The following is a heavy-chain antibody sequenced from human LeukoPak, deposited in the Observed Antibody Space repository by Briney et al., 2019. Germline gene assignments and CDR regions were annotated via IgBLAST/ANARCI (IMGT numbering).Heavy chain of an antibody. V-gene: IGHV4-34*01. Sequence: SETLSLTCAVYGGSFSGYYWSWIRQPPGKGLERIGEINHSGSTNYNPSLKSRVTISVDTSKNQFSLKLSSVTAADTAVYYCARNAAGGRVAFDPWGQGTLVTVSS. CDR2: INHSGST. CDR3: ARNAAGGRVAFDP. J-gene: IGHJ5*02. D-gene: IGHD4-23*01. CDR1: GGSFSGYY.